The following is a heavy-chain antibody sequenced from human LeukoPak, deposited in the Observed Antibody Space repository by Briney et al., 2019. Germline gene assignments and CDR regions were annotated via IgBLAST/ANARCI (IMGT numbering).Heavy chain of an antibody. CDR2: IKSKADSGTV. CDR3: TTKVIGLPDY. Sequence: PGGSLRLSCAASGFTFSNAFMSWVRQAPGKGLEWIGRIKSKADSGTVDYAAPVKGRFTISRDDSKNTVGLQMNSLNIEDTGVYYCTTKVIGLPDYWGQGTLVTVSS. V-gene: IGHV3-15*01. J-gene: IGHJ4*02. CDR1: GFTFSNAF. D-gene: IGHD2-21*01.